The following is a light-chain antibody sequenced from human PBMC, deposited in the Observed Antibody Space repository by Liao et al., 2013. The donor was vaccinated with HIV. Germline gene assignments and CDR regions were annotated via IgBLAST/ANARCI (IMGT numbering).Light chain of an antibody. V-gene: IGLV3-25*03. Sequence: SYELTQPPSVSVSPGQTARITCSGDVLAKQYVYWYQQKSGQAPILVINNDNKRPPGIPARFSASTSGTTVTLTINGVQAEDGADYYCQSADSSGSDVVFGGGTKLTVL. J-gene: IGLJ2*01. CDR1: VLAKQY. CDR2: NDN. CDR3: QSADSSGSDVV.